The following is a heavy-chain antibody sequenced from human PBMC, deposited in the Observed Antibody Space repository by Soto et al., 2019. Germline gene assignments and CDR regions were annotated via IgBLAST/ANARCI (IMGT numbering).Heavy chain of an antibody. CDR3: TTYTGYGMDV. Sequence: WSLRLSCAVSGFIVSSKYMTWVRQAPGKGLEWVSVIYTGGSTHYADSARGRFTISRDSSKNTLYLQMNSLRAEDAAVYYCTTYTGYGMDVWGQGTTVTVSS. J-gene: IGHJ6*02. D-gene: IGHD3-16*01. CDR1: GFIVSSKY. CDR2: IYTGGST. V-gene: IGHV3-53*01.